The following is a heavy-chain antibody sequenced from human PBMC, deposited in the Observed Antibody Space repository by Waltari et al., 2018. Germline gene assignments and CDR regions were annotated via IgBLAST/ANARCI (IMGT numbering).Heavy chain of an antibody. Sequence: QVQLVQSGAEVKKPGASVKVSCKASGYTFTSYAMHWVRQAPGQRLEWMGWINAGNGKTKYSQKFQGRVTITRDTSASTAYMELSSLRSEDTAVYYCARRDYYGSGSYYNGGAYYYYGMDVWGQGTTVTVS. CDR3: ARRDYYGSGSYYNGGAYYYYGMDV. J-gene: IGHJ6*02. V-gene: IGHV1-3*01. CDR2: INAGNGKT. D-gene: IGHD3-10*01. CDR1: GYTFTSYA.